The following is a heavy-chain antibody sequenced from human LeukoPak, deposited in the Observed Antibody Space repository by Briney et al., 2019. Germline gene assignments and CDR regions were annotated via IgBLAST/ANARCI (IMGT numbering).Heavy chain of an antibody. D-gene: IGHD3-22*01. CDR3: ARDLLSYDSSGYLRH. Sequence: PGGSLRLSCAASGFTFSSYWMSWVRQAPGKGLEWVANIKQDGSEKYYVDSVKGRFTISRDNAKNSLYLQMNSLRAEDTAVYYCARDLLSYDSSGYLRHWGQGTLVTVSS. J-gene: IGHJ4*02. CDR2: IKQDGSEK. V-gene: IGHV3-7*01. CDR1: GFTFSSYW.